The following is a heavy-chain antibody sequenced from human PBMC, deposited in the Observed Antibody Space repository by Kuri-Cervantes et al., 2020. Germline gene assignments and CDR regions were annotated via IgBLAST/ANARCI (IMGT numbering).Heavy chain of an antibody. J-gene: IGHJ4*02. CDR3: ARDSCGGDCYSGEFDY. CDR1: GFTFSSYA. CDR2: IIPIFGTA. Sequence: GGSLRLSCAASGFTFSSYAISWVRQAPGQGLEWMGGIIPIFGTAKYALKFQGRVTITADKSTSKAYMELNSLRSEDTAVYYCARDSCGGDCYSGEFDYWGQGTLVTVSS. V-gene: IGHV1-69*06. D-gene: IGHD2-21*02.